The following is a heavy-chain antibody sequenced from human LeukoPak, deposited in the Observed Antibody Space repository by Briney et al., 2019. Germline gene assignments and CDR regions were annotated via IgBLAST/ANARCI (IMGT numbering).Heavy chain of an antibody. D-gene: IGHD3-22*01. V-gene: IGHV4-34*01. CDR3: AREDPWAYYDSSGYYHTAFDI. J-gene: IGHJ3*02. CDR1: GGSFSGYY. Sequence: PSETLSLTCAVYGGSFSGYYWSWIRQPPGKGLEWIGEINHSGSTNYNPSLKSRVTISVDTSKNQFSLKLSSVTAADTAVYYCAREDPWAYYDSSGYYHTAFDIWGQGTMVTVSS. CDR2: INHSGST.